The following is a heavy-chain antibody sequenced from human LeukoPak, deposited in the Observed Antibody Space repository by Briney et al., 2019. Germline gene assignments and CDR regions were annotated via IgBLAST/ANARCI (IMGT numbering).Heavy chain of an antibody. CDR1: GFTFSSYA. CDR2: ISYDGSNK. Sequence: PGRPLRLSCAASGFTFSSYAMHWVRQAPGKGLEWVAVISYDGSNKYYADSVKGRFTISRDNSKNTLYLQMNSLRAEDTAVYYCARDLVVWSGYNDYYYYGMDVWGQGTTVTVSS. J-gene: IGHJ6*02. V-gene: IGHV3-30-3*01. D-gene: IGHD3-3*01. CDR3: ARDLVVWSGYNDYYYYGMDV.